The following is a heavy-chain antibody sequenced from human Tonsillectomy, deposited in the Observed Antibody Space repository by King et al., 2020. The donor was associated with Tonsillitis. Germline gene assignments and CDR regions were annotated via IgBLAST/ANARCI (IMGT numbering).Heavy chain of an antibody. CDR2: IYFNENT. CDR3: ARDRHQGSTEFDY. D-gene: IGHD2-8*02. CDR1: GDSLSGYY. Sequence: VQLQESGPGLVKPSETLSLTCTVSGDSLSGYYWSWIRQPAGKGLEWIGRIYFNENTDYNPSLKSRVTMSVDTSKNQFSLKLTSVTAADTAVYYCARDRHQGSTEFDYWGPGTLVTVSS. V-gene: IGHV4-4*07. J-gene: IGHJ4*02.